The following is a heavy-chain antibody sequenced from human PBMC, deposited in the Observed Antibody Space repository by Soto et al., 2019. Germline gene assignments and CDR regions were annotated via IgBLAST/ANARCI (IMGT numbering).Heavy chain of an antibody. Sequence: GASVKVSCKASGGTFSNSAISWVRQAPGQGLEWMGGIMPLFRTPDYAQKFQGRITLTADESTNTAYMELSGLRSDDTAVYYCARTSAAGKYYYGMDVWGQGTTVTVSS. J-gene: IGHJ6*02. D-gene: IGHD6-13*01. CDR1: GGTFSNSA. V-gene: IGHV1-69*13. CDR3: ARTSAAGKYYYGMDV. CDR2: IMPLFRTP.